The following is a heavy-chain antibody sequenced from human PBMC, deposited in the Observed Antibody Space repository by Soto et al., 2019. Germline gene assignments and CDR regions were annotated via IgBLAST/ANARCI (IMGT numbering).Heavy chain of an antibody. Sequence: GGFLRLSCVASGFTFSSYAMSWVRQAPGKGLEWVSSISGSGGGKDYADSVKGRFTISRDNSKNTLYLEMNSLRAEDTAVYYCATGVVRYCSSTTCFGVFDSWGQGTMVTVSS. CDR2: ISGSGGGK. J-gene: IGHJ4*02. CDR1: GFTFSSYA. V-gene: IGHV3-23*01. D-gene: IGHD2-2*01. CDR3: ATGVVRYCSSTTCFGVFDS.